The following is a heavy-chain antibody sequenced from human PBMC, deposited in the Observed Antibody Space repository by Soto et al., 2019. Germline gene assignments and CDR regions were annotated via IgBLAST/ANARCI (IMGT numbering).Heavy chain of an antibody. V-gene: IGHV4-4*07. CDR1: GGSMGKLY. CDR3: VRDGSKTLRDCFDP. CDR2: VYATGTS. J-gene: IGHJ5*02. D-gene: IGHD4-17*01. Sequence: SETLSLPCSVSGGSMGKLYWSWIRKTAGKGLEWMGRVYATGTSDYNPSLRSRIAMSVDISKKTFSLRLRSVTAADTGVYYCVRDGSKTLRDCFDPWGQGILVTVSS.